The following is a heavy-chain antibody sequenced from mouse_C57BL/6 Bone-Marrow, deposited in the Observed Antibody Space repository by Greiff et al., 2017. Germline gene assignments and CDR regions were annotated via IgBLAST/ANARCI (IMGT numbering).Heavy chain of an antibody. D-gene: IGHD2-1*01. CDR3: ARNYGNHGGFAY. V-gene: IGHV14-3*01. Sequence: VQLQQPVAELVRPGASVKLSCTASGFNFKNSYMHWVKQRPEQGLEWIGRIDPANGNTKYAPKFQGKATLTADTSSNTAYLQLSSLTSEDTAIYYCARNYGNHGGFAYWGQGTLVTVSA. CDR2: IDPANGNT. CDR1: GFNFKNSY. J-gene: IGHJ3*01.